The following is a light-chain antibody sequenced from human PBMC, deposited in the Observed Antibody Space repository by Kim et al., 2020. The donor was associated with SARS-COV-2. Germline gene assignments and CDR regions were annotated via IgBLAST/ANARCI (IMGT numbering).Light chain of an antibody. CDR1: QSVSNY. J-gene: IGKJ2*01. V-gene: IGKV3-11*01. CDR2: ETS. CDR3: QHGKNWPPYT. Sequence: EIVLTQSPDTLSLSPGERATLSCRASQSVSNYLAWYQQKPGQAPRLLIYETSNRATGIPARFSGSGSGTDFTLTISSLEPEDFAVYYCQHGKNWPPYTFGQGTKLEI.